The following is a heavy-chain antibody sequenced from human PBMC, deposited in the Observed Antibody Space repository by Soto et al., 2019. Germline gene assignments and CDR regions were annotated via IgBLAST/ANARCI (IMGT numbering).Heavy chain of an antibody. CDR1: GGTFSSYT. CDR3: ARAVTSPRLRDGYSNWFDP. J-gene: IGHJ5*02. Sequence: QVQLVQSGAEVKKPGSSVKVSCKASGGTFSSYTISWVRQAPGQGLEWMGRIIPILGIANYAQKFQGRVTITADKSTSTAYRELSSLRSEATAVYYCARAVTSPRLRDGYSNWFDPWGQGTLVTVSS. V-gene: IGHV1-69*02. D-gene: IGHD5-12*01. CDR2: IIPILGIA.